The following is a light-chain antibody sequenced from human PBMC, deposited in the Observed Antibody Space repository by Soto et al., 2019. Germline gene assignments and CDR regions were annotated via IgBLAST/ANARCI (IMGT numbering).Light chain of an antibody. CDR1: SSDVGGYNY. CDR3: SSYTSSSTLLYV. Sequence: QSSLTQPASVSGSPGQSITISCTGTSSDVGGYNYVSWYQQHPGKAPKLMIYDVSNRPSGVSNRFSGSKSGNTASLTISGLQADDEADYYCSSYTSSSTLLYVFRTGTKDTVL. V-gene: IGLV2-14*01. CDR2: DVS. J-gene: IGLJ1*01.